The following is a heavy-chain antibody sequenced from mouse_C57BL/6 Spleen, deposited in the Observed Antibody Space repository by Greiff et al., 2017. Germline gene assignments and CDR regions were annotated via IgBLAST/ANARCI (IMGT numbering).Heavy chain of an antibody. V-gene: IGHV5-9-1*02. CDR2: LSSGGDYI. Sequence: EVKLVESGEGLVKPGGSLKLSCAASGFTFSSYAMSWVRQTPEERLEWFAYLSSGGDYIYYAEPVKGRFTISRDNARNTLYLQMSSLKSEDTAMYYCTRESGNYSWFAYWGQGTLVAVSA. J-gene: IGHJ3*01. CDR1: GFTFSSYA. D-gene: IGHD2-1*01. CDR3: TRESGNYSWFAY.